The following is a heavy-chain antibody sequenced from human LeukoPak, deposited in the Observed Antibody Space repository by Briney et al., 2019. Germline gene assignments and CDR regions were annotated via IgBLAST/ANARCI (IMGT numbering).Heavy chain of an antibody. CDR3: ARYSYGGFYFDY. Sequence: SETLSLTCTVSGGSIGGYYWSWLRQPPGKGLEWMGYLYYDGSTTYNPSLKSRVTISLDTSKNQFFLKLSSVTAADTAVYYCARYSYGGFYFDYWGQGTLVTVSS. CDR1: GGSIGGYY. V-gene: IGHV4-59*08. D-gene: IGHD5-18*01. J-gene: IGHJ4*02. CDR2: LYYDGST.